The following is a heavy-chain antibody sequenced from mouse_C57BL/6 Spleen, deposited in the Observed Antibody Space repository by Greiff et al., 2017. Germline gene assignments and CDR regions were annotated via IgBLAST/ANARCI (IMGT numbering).Heavy chain of an antibody. CDR1: GYTFTSYW. J-gene: IGHJ3*01. D-gene: IGHD1-1*01. CDR3: AITTVAY. CDR2: IDPSDSYP. Sequence: QVQLQQPGAELVMPGASVKLSCKASGYTFTSYWMPWVKQRPGQGLEWIGEIDPSDSYPNYNQKFKGKSTLTVDKSSSTAYMQLSSLTSEDSAVYYCAITTVAYWGQGTLVTVSA. V-gene: IGHV1-69*01.